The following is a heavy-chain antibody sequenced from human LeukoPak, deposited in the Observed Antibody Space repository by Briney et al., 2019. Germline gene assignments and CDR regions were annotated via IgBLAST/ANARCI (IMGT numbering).Heavy chain of an antibody. CDR1: GFTFSSYG. J-gene: IGHJ4*02. Sequence: GGSLRLSCAASGFTFSSYGMHWVRQAPGKGLEWVAVISYDGSNKYYADSVKGRFTISRDNSKDTLGLQMNSLRAEDTAVYYCARGERIVTATRSDFDYWGQGTLVTVPS. D-gene: IGHD2-15*01. CDR2: ISYDGSNK. V-gene: IGHV3-30*03. CDR3: ARGERIVTATRSDFDY.